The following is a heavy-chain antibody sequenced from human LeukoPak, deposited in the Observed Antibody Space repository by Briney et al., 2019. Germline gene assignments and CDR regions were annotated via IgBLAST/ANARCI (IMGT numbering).Heavy chain of an antibody. CDR3: ATEIIRRYNGSPQDGMDV. J-gene: IGHJ6*02. D-gene: IGHD1-26*01. CDR2: ISYDGSNK. V-gene: IGHV3-30-3*01. Sequence: PGRSLRLSCAASGFTFSSYAMHWVRQAPGKGLEWVSVISYDGSNKYFADSVKGRFTISRDDSRNTLYLQMNSLGAEDTAVYYCATEIIRRYNGSPQDGMDVWGQGTTVTVSS. CDR1: GFTFSSYA.